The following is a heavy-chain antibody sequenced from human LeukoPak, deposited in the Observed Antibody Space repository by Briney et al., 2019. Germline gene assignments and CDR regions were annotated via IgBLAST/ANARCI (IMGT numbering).Heavy chain of an antibody. Sequence: SETLSLTRTVSGGSISSYYWSWIRQPPGKGLEWIGYIYYSGSTNYNPSLKSRVTISVDTSKNQFSLKLSSVTAADTAVYYCARGRLRLGMDVWGQGTTVTVSS. J-gene: IGHJ6*02. V-gene: IGHV4-59*01. CDR2: IYYSGST. CDR1: GGSISSYY. D-gene: IGHD3-16*01. CDR3: ARGRLRLGMDV.